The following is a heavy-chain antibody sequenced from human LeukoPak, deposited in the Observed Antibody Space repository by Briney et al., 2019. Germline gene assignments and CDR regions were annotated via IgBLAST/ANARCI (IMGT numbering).Heavy chain of an antibody. CDR1: GGSVSSGSYY. J-gene: IGHJ4*02. V-gene: IGHV4-61*01. D-gene: IGHD4-23*01. Sequence: SETLSLTCTVSGGSVSSGSYYWSWIRQPPGKGLEWLGYLYYSGTTHYNPSLKSRVTISVDTSKIQFSLNLASVTAADTAVYDCASQYYDGNSGFDYWGQGTLVTVSS. CDR3: ASQYYDGNSGFDY. CDR2: LYYSGTT.